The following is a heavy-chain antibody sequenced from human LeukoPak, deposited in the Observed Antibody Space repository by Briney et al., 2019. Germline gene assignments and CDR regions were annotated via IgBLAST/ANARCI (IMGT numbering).Heavy chain of an antibody. CDR2: IKQDGSEK. CDR1: GFTFSSYW. D-gene: IGHD4-17*01. Sequence: GGSLRLSCAASGFTFSSYWMSWVRQAPGKGLEWVANIKQDGSEKYYVDSVKGRFTISRDNSRNSLFLQISSLRAEDTAVYYCATVSEFGDYRFDSWGQGTLVTVSS. CDR3: ATVSEFGDYRFDS. V-gene: IGHV3-7*03. J-gene: IGHJ4*02.